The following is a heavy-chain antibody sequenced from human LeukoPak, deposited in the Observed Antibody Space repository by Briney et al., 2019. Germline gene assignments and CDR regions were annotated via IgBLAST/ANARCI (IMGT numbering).Heavy chain of an antibody. CDR1: GFTFSSYG. J-gene: IGHJ6*02. Sequence: PGGSLRLSCAASGFTFSSYGMHWVRQAPGKGLEWVAVISYDGSNKYYADSVKGRFTISRDNSKNTLYLQMNSLRAEDTAVYYCAKVRWELGNYYYGMDVWGQGTTVTVSS. CDR2: ISYDGSNK. V-gene: IGHV3-30*18. D-gene: IGHD1-26*01. CDR3: AKVRWELGNYYYGMDV.